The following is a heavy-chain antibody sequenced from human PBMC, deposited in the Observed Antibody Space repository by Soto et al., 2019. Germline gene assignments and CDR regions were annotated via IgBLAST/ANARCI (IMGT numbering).Heavy chain of an antibody. V-gene: IGHV3-21*01. D-gene: IGHD2-15*01. CDR1: GFNFNSYT. CDR3: ARDCSGGSCYPGMDV. Sequence: GGSLRLSCAASGFNFNSYTINWVRQAPGKRLEWLSSISSSGYIFSTDSVRGRFTISRDNAKNSVYLQINSLRAEDTAAYFCARDCSGGSCYPGMDVWGQGTTVTVYS. CDR2: ISSSGYI. J-gene: IGHJ6*02.